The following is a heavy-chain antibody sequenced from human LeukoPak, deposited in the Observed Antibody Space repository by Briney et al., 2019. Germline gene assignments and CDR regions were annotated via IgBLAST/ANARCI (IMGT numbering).Heavy chain of an antibody. CDR3: ARHLWRGGTTDSFDI. CDR1: VGSISRDN. CDR2: IDYSGRT. D-gene: IGHD3-10*01. V-gene: IGHV4-59*08. Sequence: SETLSLTCTVSVGSISRDNWNWIRRPPGKGLEWIGDIDYSGRTNYNPSLKGRVTISVDSSKNQFSLKLSPVTAADPAVYYCARHLWRGGTTDSFDIWGQGTMVSVSS. J-gene: IGHJ3*02.